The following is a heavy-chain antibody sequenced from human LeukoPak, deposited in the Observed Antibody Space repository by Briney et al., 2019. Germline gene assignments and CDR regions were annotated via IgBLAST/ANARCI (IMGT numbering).Heavy chain of an antibody. CDR2: VYADGKT. J-gene: IGHJ4*02. V-gene: IGHV4-39*01. D-gene: IGHD2-15*01. Sequence: SETLSLTCSVSGASISSDSYCWAWIRQPPGKGLESLASVYADGKTYYDPSLQSRVSISVDTSRNQISLKLSSVRAADTAVYFCASRYCPTPDYSFLVEFWGQGTLVTVSS. CDR1: GASISSDSYC. CDR3: ASRYCPTPDYSFLVEF.